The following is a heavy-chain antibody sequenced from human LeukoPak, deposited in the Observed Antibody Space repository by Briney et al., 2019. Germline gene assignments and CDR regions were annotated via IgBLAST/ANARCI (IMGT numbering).Heavy chain of an antibody. CDR2: MNPNSGNT. V-gene: IGHV1-8*01. D-gene: IGHD5-12*01. J-gene: IGHJ4*02. CDR3: AKDRAVATIGGIDY. CDR1: GYTFTSYD. Sequence: ASVKVSCKASGYTFTSYDINWVRQATGQGLEWMGWMNPNSGNTGYAQKFQGRVTMTRNTSISTAYMELSSLRSEDTAAYYCAKDRAVATIGGIDYWGQGTLVTVSS.